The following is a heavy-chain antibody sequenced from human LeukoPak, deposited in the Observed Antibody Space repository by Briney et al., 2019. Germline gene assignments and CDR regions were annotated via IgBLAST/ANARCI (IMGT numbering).Heavy chain of an antibody. J-gene: IGHJ3*02. CDR2: IYPGDSDT. CDR3: ARPLIAAAVDAFDI. CDR1: GYSFISYW. V-gene: IGHV5-51*01. D-gene: IGHD6-13*01. Sequence: GESLKISCKGSGYSFISYWIGWVRQMPGKGLEWMGIIYPGDSDTRYSPSFQGQVTISADKSISTAYLQWSSLQASDTAMYYCARPLIAAAVDAFDIWGQGTMVTVSS.